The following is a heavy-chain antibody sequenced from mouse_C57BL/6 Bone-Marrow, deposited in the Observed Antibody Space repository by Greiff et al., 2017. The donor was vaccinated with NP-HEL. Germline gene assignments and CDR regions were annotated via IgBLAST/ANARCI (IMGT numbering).Heavy chain of an antibody. D-gene: IGHD2-2*01. CDR1: GFTFSNYW. CDR3: TGQGLRREAWFAY. J-gene: IGHJ3*01. CDR2: IRLKSDNYAT. Sequence: EVKLMESGGGLVQPGGSMKLSCVASGFTFSNYWMNWVRQSPEKGLEWVAQIRLKSDNYATHYAESVQGRFTISRDDSKSSVYLQMNNLRAEDTGIYYCTGQGLRREAWFAYWGQGTLVTVSA. V-gene: IGHV6-3*01.